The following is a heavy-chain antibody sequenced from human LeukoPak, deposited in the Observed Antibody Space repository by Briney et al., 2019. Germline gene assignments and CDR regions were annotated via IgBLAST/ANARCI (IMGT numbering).Heavy chain of an antibody. CDR3: ARGPRRGYSYGYYLDY. Sequence: SVKVSCKASGGTFSSYAISWVRQAPGQGLEWMGRIIPILGIANYAQKFQGRVTITADKSTSTAYMELSSLRSEDTAVYYCARGPRRGYSYGYYLDYWGQGTLVTVSS. J-gene: IGHJ4*02. D-gene: IGHD5-18*01. V-gene: IGHV1-69*04. CDR1: GGTFSSYA. CDR2: IIPILGIA.